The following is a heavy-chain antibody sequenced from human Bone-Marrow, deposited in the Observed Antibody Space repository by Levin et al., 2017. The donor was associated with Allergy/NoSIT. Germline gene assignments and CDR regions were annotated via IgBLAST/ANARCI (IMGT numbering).Heavy chain of an antibody. CDR3: ARGIVSPNYYFDY. Sequence: SETLSLTCTVSGGSISSGDYYWSWIRQPPGKGLEWIGYIYYSGSTYYNPSLKSRVTISVDTSKNQFSLKLSSVTAADTAVYYCARGIVSPNYYFDYWGQGTLVTVSS. J-gene: IGHJ4*02. V-gene: IGHV4-30-4*01. D-gene: IGHD3-16*02. CDR2: IYYSGST. CDR1: GGSISSGDYY.